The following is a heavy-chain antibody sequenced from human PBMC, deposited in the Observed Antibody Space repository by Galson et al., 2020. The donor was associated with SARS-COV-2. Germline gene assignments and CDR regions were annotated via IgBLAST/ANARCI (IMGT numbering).Heavy chain of an antibody. J-gene: IGHJ3*02. CDR2: IVVGSGNT. CDR3: AAPDCSSTSCYDAFDI. Sequence: SVTVSCKASGFTFTSSAVQWVRPARGQRLAWIGWIVVGSGNTNYAQKFQERVTITRDMSTSTAYMELSSLRSEDTAVYYCAAPDCSSTSCYDAFDIWGQGTMVTVSS. D-gene: IGHD2-2*01. CDR1: GFTFTSSA. V-gene: IGHV1-58*01.